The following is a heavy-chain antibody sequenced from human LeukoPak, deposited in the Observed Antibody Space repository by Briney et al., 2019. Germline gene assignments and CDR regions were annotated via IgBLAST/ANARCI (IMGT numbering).Heavy chain of an antibody. D-gene: IGHD6-19*01. CDR2: ISSSGSTI. CDR3: ARVNSGWYDDAFDI. Sequence: GGSLRLSCVGSGFTFSSYEMNWVRQAPGKGLEWVSYISSSGSTIYYADSVKGRFTISRDNAKNSLYLQMNSLRAEDTAVYYCARVNSGWYDDAFDIWGQGTMVTVSS. CDR1: GFTFSSYE. J-gene: IGHJ3*02. V-gene: IGHV3-48*03.